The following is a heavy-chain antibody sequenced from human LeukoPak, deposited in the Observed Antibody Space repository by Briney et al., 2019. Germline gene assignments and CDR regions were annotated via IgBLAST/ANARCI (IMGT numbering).Heavy chain of an antibody. CDR3: VRDWYQLPLWYLDL. D-gene: IGHD2-2*01. CDR1: GGAISSYY. CDR2: IYTSGST. J-gene: IGHJ2*01. V-gene: IGHV4-4*07. Sequence: SESLSLTSTVSGGAISSYYWSWIRHTAGKGLEWIVRIYTSGSTNYNPPLKSRVTMSVDTSKNQISLKLSSVTAADTGVYYCVRDWYQLPLWYLDLWGRGTLVTVSS.